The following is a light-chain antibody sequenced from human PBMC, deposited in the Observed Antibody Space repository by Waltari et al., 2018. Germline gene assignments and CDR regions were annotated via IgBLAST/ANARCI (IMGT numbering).Light chain of an antibody. CDR3: QHYDGVPPWT. CDR2: DAS. V-gene: IGKV1-5*01. J-gene: IGKJ1*01. CDR1: ESLGSE. Sequence: DIQMTQSPSTLSASIGDRVTITCRASESLGSELAWYQQRPGKAPNMLIYDASNLQTGVPSRFSGSGSGTEFTLTINNLQPDDFATYYCQHYDGVPPWTFGQGTRVDFK.